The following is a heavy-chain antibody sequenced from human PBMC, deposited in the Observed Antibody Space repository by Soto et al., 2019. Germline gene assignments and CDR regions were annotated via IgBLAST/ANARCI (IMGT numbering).Heavy chain of an antibody. D-gene: IGHD2-2*02. CDR2: IIPIFGTA. V-gene: IGHV1-69*06. J-gene: IGHJ6*02. CDR3: ARAEVVPAAIPSLLYDYYGMDV. CDR1: GGTFSSYA. Sequence: ASVKVSCKASGGTFSSYAISWVRQAPGQGLEWMGGIIPIFGTANYAQKFQGRVTITADKSTSTAYMELSSLRSEDTAVYYCARAEVVPAAIPSLLYDYYGMDVWGQGTTVTVSS.